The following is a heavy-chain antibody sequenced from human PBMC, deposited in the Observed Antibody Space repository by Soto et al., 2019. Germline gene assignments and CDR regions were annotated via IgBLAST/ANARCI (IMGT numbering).Heavy chain of an antibody. V-gene: IGHV1-69*01. CDR2: IIPIFGTA. CDR3: GAYAAAAGLKTYYSYGMDV. Sequence: QVQLVQSGAEVKKPGSSVKVSCKASGGTFSSCAISWVRQAPGQGLEWMVVIIPIFGTANYAQKFQGRVTITADESTSTAYMELSSLRSEDTAVYYCGAYAAAAGLKTYYSYGMDVWGQGTTVTVSS. D-gene: IGHD6-13*01. J-gene: IGHJ6*02. CDR1: GGTFSSCA.